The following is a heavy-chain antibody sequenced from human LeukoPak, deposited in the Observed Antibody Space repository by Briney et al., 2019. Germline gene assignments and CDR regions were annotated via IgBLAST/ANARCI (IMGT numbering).Heavy chain of an antibody. J-gene: IGHJ2*01. D-gene: IGHD6-13*01. CDR1: GFTFSSYS. V-gene: IGHV3-21*01. CDR2: ISSSSSYI. CDR3: ARGDESIAAAAPGEY. Sequence: PGGSLRLSCAASGFTFSSYSMNWVRQAPGKGLEWVSSISSSSSYIYYADSVKGRFTISRDNAKNSLYLQMNSLRAEDTAVYYCARGDESIAAAAPGEYWGRGTLVTVSS.